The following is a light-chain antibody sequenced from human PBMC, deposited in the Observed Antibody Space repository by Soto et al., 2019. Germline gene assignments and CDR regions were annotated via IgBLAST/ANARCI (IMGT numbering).Light chain of an antibody. CDR1: QDIGTW. V-gene: IGKV1-12*01. J-gene: IGKJ4*01. Sequence: DIQMTQSPSSVSASVGDSVTITCRASQDIGTWLAWYQQKPRKAPKYLIYAASSLHSGVASRFSGSASGNDSPLTISRLQPEDLATYYCQQANHLPLTFGGGTRVEVK. CDR2: AAS. CDR3: QQANHLPLT.